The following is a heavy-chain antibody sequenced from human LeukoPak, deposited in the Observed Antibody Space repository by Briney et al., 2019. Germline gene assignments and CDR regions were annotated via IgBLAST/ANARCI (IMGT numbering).Heavy chain of an antibody. CDR2: ISGSNIYT. CDR3: AREKAGSYYLVY. CDR1: GFSFSDSY. V-gene: IGHV3-11*05. D-gene: IGHD6-6*01. Sequence: GGSLRLSCAASGFSFSDSYMSWIRQAPGKGLEWVSYISGSNIYTNYADSVTGRFTISRDNAKNSLYLQMNSLRAEDTPVYYCAREKAGSYYLVYLGQGTLVTVSP. J-gene: IGHJ4*02.